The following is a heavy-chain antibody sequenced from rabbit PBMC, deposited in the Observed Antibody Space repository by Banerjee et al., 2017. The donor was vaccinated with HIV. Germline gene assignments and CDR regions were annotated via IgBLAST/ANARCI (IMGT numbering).Heavy chain of an antibody. CDR2: IYSGSGRT. CDR1: GFDFSSNA. CDR3: ARDPSVDDYGDSLYYFDL. V-gene: IGHV1S47*01. D-gene: IGHD2-1*01. J-gene: IGHJ4*01. Sequence: QEQLVESGGGLVQPEGSLSLTRKASGFDFSSNAMCWVRQAPGKGLEWIGCIYSGSGRTYYASWAKGRFSISRSTSLNTVTLQMTSLTAADTATYFCARDPSVDDYGDSLYYFDLWGPGTLVTVS.